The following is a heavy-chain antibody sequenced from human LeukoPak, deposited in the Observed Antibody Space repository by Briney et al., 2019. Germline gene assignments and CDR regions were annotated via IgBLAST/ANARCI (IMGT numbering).Heavy chain of an antibody. J-gene: IGHJ4*02. D-gene: IGHD3-22*01. CDR1: GFTFTSYA. V-gene: IGHV3-23*01. CDR2: ISGSGGST. CDR3: AKGGIYYYDISGYFFDY. Sequence: GGSLRLSCGASGFTFTSYAMSWVRQAPGKGREWVSGISGSGGSTYYAESVKGRFTISRDISNNTLYLQMNSLRAEDTAVYYCAKGGIYYYDISGYFFDYWGQGTLVTVSS.